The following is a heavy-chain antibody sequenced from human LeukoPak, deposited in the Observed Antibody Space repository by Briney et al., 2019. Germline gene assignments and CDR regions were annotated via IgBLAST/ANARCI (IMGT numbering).Heavy chain of an antibody. CDR3: ARQAYDFLTGYRFDY. CDR2: ISGSGGIT. D-gene: IGHD3-9*01. V-gene: IGHV3-23*01. Sequence: GGSLRLSCAASGFTFSNYAMDWVRQAPGKGLEWVSAISGSGGITYYADSVKGRFTISRDNSKNTLYLQMNSLRAEDTAVYYCARQAYDFLTGYRFDYWGQGTLLTVSS. CDR1: GFTFSNYA. J-gene: IGHJ4*02.